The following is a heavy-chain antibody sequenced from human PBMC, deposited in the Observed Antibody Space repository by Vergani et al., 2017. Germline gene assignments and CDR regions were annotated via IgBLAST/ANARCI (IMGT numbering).Heavy chain of an antibody. CDR1: GFTFSSYA. CDR2: ISGSGGST. J-gene: IGHJ6*02. D-gene: IGHD6-13*01. V-gene: IGHV3-23*01. Sequence: EVQLLESGGGLVQPGGSLRLSCAASGFTFSSYAMSWVRQAPGKGLEWVSAISGSGGSTYYADSVKGRFTISRDNSKNTLYLQMNSLRAEDTAVYYCAKEGRQQQPTPYYYYGMEVWGQGTTVTVSS. CDR3: AKEGRQQQPTPYYYYGMEV.